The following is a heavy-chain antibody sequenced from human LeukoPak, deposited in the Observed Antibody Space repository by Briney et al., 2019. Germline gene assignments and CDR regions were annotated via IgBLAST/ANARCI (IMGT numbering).Heavy chain of an antibody. CDR1: GFTFSSYW. D-gene: IGHD4-11*01. CDR2: IKRDGSTT. Sequence: EAGGSLRLSCAASGFTFSSYWMHWVRQAPGKGLVWVSRIKRDGSTTTYADSVKGRFTISRDNSKNTLYLQMNSLRAEDTAVYYCAKDLRTTFDYWGQGTLVTVSS. CDR3: AKDLRTTFDY. V-gene: IGHV3-74*01. J-gene: IGHJ4*02.